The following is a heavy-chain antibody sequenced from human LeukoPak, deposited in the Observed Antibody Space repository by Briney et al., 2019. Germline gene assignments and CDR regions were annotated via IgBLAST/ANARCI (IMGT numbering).Heavy chain of an antibody. CDR2: IYYSGST. V-gene: IGHV4-39*07. CDR1: GGSISSSSYY. J-gene: IGHJ6*03. D-gene: IGHD6-13*01. CDR3: ASDVKTAAGTGAGYYYYMDV. Sequence: PSETLSLTCTVSGGSISSSSYYWGWIRQPPGKGLEWIGSIYYSGSTYYNPSLKSRVTISVDTSKNQFSLKLSSVTAADTAVYYCASDVKTAAGTGAGYYYYMDVWGKGTTVTVSS.